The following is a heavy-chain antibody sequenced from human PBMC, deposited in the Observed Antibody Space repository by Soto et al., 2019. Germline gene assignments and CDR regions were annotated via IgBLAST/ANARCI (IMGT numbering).Heavy chain of an antibody. CDR2: IGSSGGNK. V-gene: IGHV3-23*01. CDR3: AKLASDYLNSLVD. Sequence: GGSLRLSCAASGFTFDAYAMAWVRQAPGKGLEWVSAIGSSGGNKYYGDSVKGRFTISRDNSRDTVDLQMSSLSAEDTAVYFCAKLASDYLNSLVDRGQKALVTVSS. D-gene: IGHD4-4*01. J-gene: IGHJ4*02. CDR1: GFTFDAYA.